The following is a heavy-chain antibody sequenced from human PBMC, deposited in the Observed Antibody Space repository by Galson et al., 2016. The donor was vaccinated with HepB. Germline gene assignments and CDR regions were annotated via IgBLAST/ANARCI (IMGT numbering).Heavy chain of an antibody. CDR3: ASDSTYYSGSGLDF. D-gene: IGHD3-10*01. Sequence: SLRLSCATSGFTFSSTLMHWGRQAPGKGLEWVSRITSDARSTSYAGSVKGRLIISRDNAKNTLYLQMNSLRVEDTAVYYCASDSTYYSGSGLDFWGQGTPVTVSP. J-gene: IGHJ4*02. V-gene: IGHV3-74*01. CDR1: GFTFSSTL. CDR2: ITSDARST.